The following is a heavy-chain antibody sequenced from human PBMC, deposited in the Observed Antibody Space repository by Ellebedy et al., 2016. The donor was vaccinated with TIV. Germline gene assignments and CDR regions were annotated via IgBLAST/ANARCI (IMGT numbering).Heavy chain of an antibody. CDR3: ARELGSYYYDSSGLTHFDY. D-gene: IGHD3-22*01. CDR1: GGTFSSYA. V-gene: IGHV1-69*13. Sequence: SVKVSXXASGGTFSSYAISWVRQAPGQGLEWMGGVIPIFGTANYAQKFQGRVTITADESTSTAYMELSSLRSEDTAVYYCARELGSYYYDSSGLTHFDYWGQGTLVTVSS. CDR2: VIPIFGTA. J-gene: IGHJ4*02.